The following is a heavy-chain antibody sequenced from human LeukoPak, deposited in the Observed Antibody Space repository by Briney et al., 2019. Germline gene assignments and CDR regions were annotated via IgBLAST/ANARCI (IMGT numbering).Heavy chain of an antibody. CDR1: GFTFTSSA. V-gene: IGHV1-58*01. D-gene: IGHD2-2*01. CDR3: VAAPVRDIVVVPAALDAFDI. CDR2: IVVGSGNT. Sequence: SVKVSCKASGFTFTSSAVQWVRQARGQRLEWIGWIVVGSGNTNYAQKFQERVTITRDMSTSTAYMELSSLRSEDTAVYYCVAAPVRDIVVVPAALDAFDIWAKGQWSPSLQ. J-gene: IGHJ3*02.